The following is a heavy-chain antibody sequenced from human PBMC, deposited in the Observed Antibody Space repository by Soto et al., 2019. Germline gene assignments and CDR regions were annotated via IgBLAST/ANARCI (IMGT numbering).Heavy chain of an antibody. Sequence: SETLSLTCTVSGGSISSGAYYWRWIRQHSEKGLEWIGYMHYSGIAYYNPSLTSRVTISVDTSKNQFSLKLSSVTAADTAVYYCARYYFDNSGYSNWFDPWGRGTLVTVSS. CDR1: GGSISSGAYY. CDR3: ARYYFDNSGYSNWFDP. CDR2: MHYSGIA. J-gene: IGHJ5*02. D-gene: IGHD3-22*01. V-gene: IGHV4-31*03.